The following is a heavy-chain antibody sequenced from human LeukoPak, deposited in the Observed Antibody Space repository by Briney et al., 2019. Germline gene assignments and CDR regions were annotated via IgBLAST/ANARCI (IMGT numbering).Heavy chain of an antibody. CDR3: ARVYGQDSFVY. J-gene: IGHJ4*02. V-gene: IGHV3-7*01. CDR1: GFTFSSYW. CDR2: IKQDGSQK. D-gene: IGHD2/OR15-2a*01. Sequence: GGSLRLSCAASGFTFSSYWMSWVRQAPGKGLEWVANIKQDGSQKYYVDSVKGRFTVSRDNAKNSLYLQMNSLRAEDTAVYYCARVYGQDSFVYWGQGTLVTVSS.